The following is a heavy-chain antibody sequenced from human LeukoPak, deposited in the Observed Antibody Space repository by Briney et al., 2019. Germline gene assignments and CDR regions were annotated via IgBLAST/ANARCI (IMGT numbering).Heavy chain of an antibody. CDR2: IYHSGST. CDR3: GSYGGYDGYYFDY. J-gene: IGHJ4*02. D-gene: IGHD5-12*01. CDR1: GGSISSGGYY. V-gene: IGHV4-30-2*01. Sequence: PSQTLSLTCTVSGGSISSGGYYWSWIRQPPGKGLEWIGYIYHSGSTYYNPSLKSRVTISVDTSKNQFSLMLSSVTAADTAVYYCGSYGGYDGYYFDYWGQGTLVTVSS.